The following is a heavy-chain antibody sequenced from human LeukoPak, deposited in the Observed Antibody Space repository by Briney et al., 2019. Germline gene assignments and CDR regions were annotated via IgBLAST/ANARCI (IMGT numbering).Heavy chain of an antibody. CDR1: GGSVSSGGYY. V-gene: IGHV4-31*03. CDR2: IHSSGRT. Sequence: PSETLSLTCTVSGGSVSSGGYYWSWIRQHPGKGLEWIGYIHSSGRTYYSPSLRSRLTISTDTSKNQFSLKLSSVTAADTAVYYCARDGYYYDSSGYFFDYWGQGTLVTVSS. D-gene: IGHD3-22*01. J-gene: IGHJ4*02. CDR3: ARDGYYYDSSGYFFDY.